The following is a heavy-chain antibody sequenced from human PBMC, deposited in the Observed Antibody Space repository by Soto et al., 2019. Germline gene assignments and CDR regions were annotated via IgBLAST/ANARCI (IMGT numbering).Heavy chain of an antibody. CDR1: GFTFSSYA. Sequence: GGSLRLSCSASGFTFSSYAMHWVRQAPGKGLEYVSAISSNGGSTYYADSVKGRFTISRDNSKNTLYLQMSSLRAEDTAVYYCVKHPPGKLWLRFDYWGQGTLVTVSS. CDR2: ISSNGGST. CDR3: VKHPPGKLWLRFDY. J-gene: IGHJ4*02. D-gene: IGHD5-18*01. V-gene: IGHV3-64D*06.